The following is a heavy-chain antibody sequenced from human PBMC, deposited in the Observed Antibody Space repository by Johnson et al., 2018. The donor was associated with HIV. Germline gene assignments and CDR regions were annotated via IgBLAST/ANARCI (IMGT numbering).Heavy chain of an antibody. V-gene: IGHV3-74*02. J-gene: IGHJ3*02. CDR3: VRGLGYVFYSGNSNALDI. CDR1: GFTFSNYW. D-gene: IGHD4-23*01. Sequence: VQLVESGGGSVQPGGSLRLSCVTSGFTFSNYWMHWVRQGPGKGLVWVSRINSDGSSTTYADSVKGRFTISRDSAKNTLFLQMNSLRAEDTAVYYCVRGLGYVFYSGNSNALDIWGQGTMVTVSS. CDR2: INSDGSST.